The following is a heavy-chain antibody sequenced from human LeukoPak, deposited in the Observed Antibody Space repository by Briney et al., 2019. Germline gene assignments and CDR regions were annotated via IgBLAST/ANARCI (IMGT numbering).Heavy chain of an antibody. CDR3: ARDRYSEYGSGSYPD. J-gene: IGHJ4*02. Sequence: GGSLRLSCAASGFTFSDYYMSWIGQAAGKGLEGGSYISSIGCTIYYADTVKGRFTISMDNAKNTLYLQMNRLRAEDTAVYYCARDRYSEYGSGSYPDWGPGTLVTVSS. CDR2: ISSIGCTI. CDR1: GFTFSDYY. D-gene: IGHD3-10*01. V-gene: IGHV3-11*01.